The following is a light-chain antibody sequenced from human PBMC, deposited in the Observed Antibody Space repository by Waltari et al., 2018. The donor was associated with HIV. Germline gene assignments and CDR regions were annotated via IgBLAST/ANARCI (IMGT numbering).Light chain of an antibody. CDR2: EDI. Sequence: SYELTQPSSVSVSPGQTASITCSGDILAKKYGRWFQQKPGQAPVVVIYEDIGRPSGIPERFSGSSSGTTVTLTITGAHVEDDADYYCYSAGDHDVVFGGGTKLTVL. CDR3: YSAGDHDVV. CDR1: ILAKKY. V-gene: IGLV3-27*01. J-gene: IGLJ2*01.